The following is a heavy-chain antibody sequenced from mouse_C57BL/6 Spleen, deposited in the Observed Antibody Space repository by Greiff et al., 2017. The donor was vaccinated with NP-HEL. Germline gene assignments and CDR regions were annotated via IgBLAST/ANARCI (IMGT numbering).Heavy chain of an antibody. CDR1: GFTFSDYG. CDR2: ISSGSSTI. Sequence: EVQVVESGGGLVKPGGSLKLSCAASGFTFSDYGMHWVRQAPEKGLEWVAYISSGSSTIYYADTVKGRFTISRDNAKNTLFLQMTSLRSEDTAMYYCAREALAYWGQGTLVTVSA. V-gene: IGHV5-17*01. CDR3: AREALAY. J-gene: IGHJ3*01.